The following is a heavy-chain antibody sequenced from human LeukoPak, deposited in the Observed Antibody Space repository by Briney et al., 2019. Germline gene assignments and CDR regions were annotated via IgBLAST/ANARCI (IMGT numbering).Heavy chain of an antibody. Sequence: GGSLRLSCAASGFTFSSYGMHWVRQAPGKGLEWVAFIRYGGSNKYYADSVKGRFTISRDNSKNTLYLQMNSLRAEDTAVYYCAKDALGSYSSCDYWGQGTLVTVSS. CDR3: AKDALGSYSSCDY. D-gene: IGHD1-26*01. V-gene: IGHV3-30*02. CDR1: GFTFSSYG. CDR2: IRYGGSNK. J-gene: IGHJ4*02.